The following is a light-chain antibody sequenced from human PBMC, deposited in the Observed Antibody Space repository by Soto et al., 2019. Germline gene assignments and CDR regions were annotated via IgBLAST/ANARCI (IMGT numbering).Light chain of an antibody. V-gene: IGLV6-57*04. CDR2: EDK. CDR1: SGTIASNY. Sequence: NFMLTQPHSVSESPGKTVTISCTRSSGTIASNYVQWYQQRPGSAPTTVIYEDKQRPSGVPDRFSCSTDGSSNSASLTISGLQTEDEADYYCQSYDSSTVVFGGGTKVTVL. CDR3: QSYDSSTVV. J-gene: IGLJ2*01.